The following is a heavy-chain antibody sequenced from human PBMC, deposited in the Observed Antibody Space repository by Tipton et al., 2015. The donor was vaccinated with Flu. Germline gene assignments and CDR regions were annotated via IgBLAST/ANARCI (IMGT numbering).Heavy chain of an antibody. CDR1: DISIETYH. CDR3: VRQDYYDVDLDDWYFDL. CDR2: VSDRGTT. J-gene: IGHJ2*01. V-gene: IGHV4-59*01. Sequence: TLSLTCIVSDISIETYHWTWIRQAPGKGLEWVGYVSDRGTTDSHPSLKSRVTISLDTSKNQFSLRLRSVTAADTAVYYCVRQDYYDVDLDDWYFDLWGRGTLVTVSS. D-gene: IGHD3-22*01.